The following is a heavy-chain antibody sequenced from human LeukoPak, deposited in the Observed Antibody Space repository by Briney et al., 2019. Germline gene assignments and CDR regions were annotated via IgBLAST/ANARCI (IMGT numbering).Heavy chain of an antibody. CDR3: ARDYLGGNPDAFDI. CDR1: GDSISSIRYY. V-gene: IGHV4-39*07. J-gene: IGHJ3*02. CDR2: IYYSGST. Sequence: PSETLSLTCTVSGDSISSIRYYWGWIRQPPGKELEWIGSIYYSGSTYYNPSLNSRVTISVDTSKNQFSLKLSSVIAADTAVYYCARDYLGGNPDAFDIWGQGTMVTVSS. D-gene: IGHD4-23*01.